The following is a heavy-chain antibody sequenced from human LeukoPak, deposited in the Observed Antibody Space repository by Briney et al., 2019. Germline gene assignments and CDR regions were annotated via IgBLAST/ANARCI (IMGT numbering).Heavy chain of an antibody. J-gene: IGHJ3*02. D-gene: IGHD1-26*01. V-gene: IGHV6-1*01. CDR3: ARDNRIVGATTGAFDI. CDR2: TYYRSKWYN. Sequence: SQTLSLTCAISGDSVSSNSAAWNWIRQSPSRGLEWLGRTYYRSKWYNDYAVSVKSRITINPDTSKNQFSLQLNSVTPEDTAVYYCARDNRIVGATTGAFDIWGQGTMVTVSS. CDR1: GDSVSSNSAA.